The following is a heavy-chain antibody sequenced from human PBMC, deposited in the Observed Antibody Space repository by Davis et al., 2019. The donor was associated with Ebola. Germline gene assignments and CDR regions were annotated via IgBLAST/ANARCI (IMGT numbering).Heavy chain of an antibody. D-gene: IGHD3-3*01. V-gene: IGHV3-9*01. Sequence: GGSLRLSCVASGFTFDDYAMHWVRQPPGKGLEWVSGVSWNGGILGYADSVKGRFTISRDNAKNSLYLEMNNLRAEDTALYYCAKGVLRFSGWPYYYYGMDVWGKGTTVTVSS. CDR1: GFTFDDYA. J-gene: IGHJ6*04. CDR2: VSWNGGIL. CDR3: AKGVLRFSGWPYYYYGMDV.